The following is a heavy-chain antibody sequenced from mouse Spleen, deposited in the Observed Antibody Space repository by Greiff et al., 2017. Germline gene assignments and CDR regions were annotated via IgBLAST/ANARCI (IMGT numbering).Heavy chain of an antibody. Sequence: QVQLQQSGPELVKPGASVKISCKASGYAFSSSWMNWVKQRPGQGLEWIGRIYPGDGDTNYNGKFKGKATLTADKSSSTAYMQLSSLTSVDSAVYFCASLYGSSRGFAYWGQGTLVTVSA. CDR1: GYAFSSSW. J-gene: IGHJ3*01. D-gene: IGHD1-1*01. CDR3: ASLYGSSRGFAY. CDR2: IYPGDGDT. V-gene: IGHV1-82*01.